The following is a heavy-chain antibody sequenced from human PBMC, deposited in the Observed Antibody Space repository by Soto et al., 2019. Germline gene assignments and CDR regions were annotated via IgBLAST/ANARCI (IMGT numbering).Heavy chain of an antibody. Sequence: GGSLILSCAASGFTFSSYSMNWVRQAPGKGLEWVSYISSSSRTIYCADSVKGRFTISRDNAKNSLYLQMNSLRAEDTAVYYCAKDRGVEVTTRFFDYWGQGTLVTVSS. CDR1: GFTFSSYS. V-gene: IGHV3-48*01. D-gene: IGHD4-17*01. CDR2: ISSSSRTI. J-gene: IGHJ4*02. CDR3: AKDRGVEVTTRFFDY.